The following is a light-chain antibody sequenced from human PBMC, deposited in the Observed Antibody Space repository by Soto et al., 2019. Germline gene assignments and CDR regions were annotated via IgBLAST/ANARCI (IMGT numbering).Light chain of an antibody. CDR1: QGISNH. V-gene: IGKV1-27*01. Sequence: DIQMPQSPSSLSASVGDRFTITCLASQGISNHLAWYQQKPGKVPKLLIYAASTLQSGVPSRFSGSGSGTDFTLTISSLQPEDVATYYCQKYNSAPQWTFGQGTKVDIK. CDR2: AAS. J-gene: IGKJ1*01. CDR3: QKYNSAPQWT.